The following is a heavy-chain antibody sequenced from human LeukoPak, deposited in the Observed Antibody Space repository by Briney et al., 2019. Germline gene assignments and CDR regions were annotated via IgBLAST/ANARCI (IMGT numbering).Heavy chain of an antibody. CDR1: GFTFSSYS. Sequence: PGGSLRLSCAASGFTFSSYSMNWVRQAPGKGLEWVSSISSSSNYIYYVDSLKGRFTISRDNAKNSLYLQMNSLRAEDTAVYYCARDLITTTVTNCDYWGQGTLVTVSS. CDR3: ARDLITTTVTNCDY. CDR2: ISSSSNYI. V-gene: IGHV3-21*01. J-gene: IGHJ4*02. D-gene: IGHD4-11*01.